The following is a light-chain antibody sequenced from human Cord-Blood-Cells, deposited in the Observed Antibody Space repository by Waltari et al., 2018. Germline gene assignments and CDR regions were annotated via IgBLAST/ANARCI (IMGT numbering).Light chain of an antibody. Sequence: DIQMTQSPYSLSASVGDRVTITCRASQSNSSYLNWYQQKPGKAPKLLIYAASSLQSGVPSRFSGSGSGTDFTLTISSLQPEDFATYYCQQSYSTWTFGQGTKVEIK. V-gene: IGKV1-39*01. J-gene: IGKJ1*01. CDR3: QQSYSTWT. CDR1: QSNSSY. CDR2: AAS.